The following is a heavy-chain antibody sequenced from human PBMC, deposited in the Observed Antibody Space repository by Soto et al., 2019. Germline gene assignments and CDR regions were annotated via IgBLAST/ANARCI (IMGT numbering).Heavy chain of an antibody. CDR1: GGSISSSSYY. V-gene: IGHV4-39*01. Sequence: QLQLKESGPGLVKPSETLSLTCTVSGGSISSSSYYWGWIRQPPGKGLEWIGSIYYSGSTYYNPSLKSRVTISVDTSKTQFSLKLSSVTAADTAVYYCARLPVDMHYYYYYMDVWGKGTTVTVSS. CDR3: ARLPVDMHYYYYYMDV. CDR2: IYYSGST. D-gene: IGHD2-15*01. J-gene: IGHJ6*03.